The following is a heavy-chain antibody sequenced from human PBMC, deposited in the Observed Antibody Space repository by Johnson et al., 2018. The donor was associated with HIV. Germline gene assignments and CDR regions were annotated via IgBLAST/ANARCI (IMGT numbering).Heavy chain of an antibody. CDR1: GFTVSNNY. CDR2: IYSGGST. J-gene: IGHJ3*02. CDR3: ARDFGYYYDRWAFDI. V-gene: IGHV3-66*01. Sequence: VLLLESGGGVVRPGGSLRLSCAASGFTVSNNYMSWVRQAPGKGLEWVSVIYSGGSTHYADSVKGRFTISRDNSKNTLYLQMNSLRVEDTAVYYCARDFGYYYDRWAFDIWGQGTMVTVSS. D-gene: IGHD3-22*01.